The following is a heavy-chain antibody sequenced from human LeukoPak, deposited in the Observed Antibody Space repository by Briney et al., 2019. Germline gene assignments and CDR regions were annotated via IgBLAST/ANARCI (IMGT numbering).Heavy chain of an antibody. D-gene: IGHD5-18*01. CDR1: GGTFSSYA. J-gene: IGHJ4*02. V-gene: IGHV1-69*01. Sequence: SVKVSCKASGGTFSSYAISWVRQAPGQGLEWMGGIIPIFGTANYAQKFQGRVTITADESTSTAYLELSSLKSDDTAVYYCARDRSGYGNYFDLWGQGTLVAVSS. CDR2: IIPIFGTA. CDR3: ARDRSGYGNYFDL.